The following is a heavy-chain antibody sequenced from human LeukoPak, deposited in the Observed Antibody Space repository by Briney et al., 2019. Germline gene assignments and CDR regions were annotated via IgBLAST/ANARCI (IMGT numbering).Heavy chain of an antibody. CDR2: IYTSGTT. Sequence: SETLSLTCTVSGGSISSYYWNWIRQPAGKGLEWIGRIYTSGTTTYNPSLKSRVTISVDTSKNQFSLKLSSVTAADTAVYYCARHDFYSNYPHNWFDPWGQGTLVTVSS. CDR3: ARHDFYSNYPHNWFDP. D-gene: IGHD4-11*01. CDR1: GGSISSYY. J-gene: IGHJ5*02. V-gene: IGHV4-4*07.